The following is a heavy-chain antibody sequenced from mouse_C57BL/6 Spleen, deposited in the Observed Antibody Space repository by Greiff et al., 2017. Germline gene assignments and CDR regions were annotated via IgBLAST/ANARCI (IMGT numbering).Heavy chain of an antibody. D-gene: IGHD2-5*01. CDR3: AEWGYNSNYYAMDY. Sequence: VQLQQSGAELVKPGASVKLSCKASGYTFTSYWMHWVKQRPGRGLEWIGRIDPNSGGTKYNEKFKSKATLTVDKPSSTAYMQLSSLTSEDSSVYYCAEWGYNSNYYAMDYWGKGTSVTVSS. V-gene: IGHV1-72*01. CDR1: GYTFTSYW. CDR2: IDPNSGGT. J-gene: IGHJ4*01.